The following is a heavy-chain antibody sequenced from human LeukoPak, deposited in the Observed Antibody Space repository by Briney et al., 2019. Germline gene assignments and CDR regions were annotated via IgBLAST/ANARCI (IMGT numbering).Heavy chain of an antibody. CDR3: VRDRGYSTFDY. V-gene: IGHV3-7*01. CDR2: IDQDGSEK. D-gene: IGHD6-13*01. Sequence: GGSLRLSCAASGFIFSSNWMSWVRQAPEEGLEWVANIDQDGSEKNYVDSVKGRFIISRDDAKNSVYLQMNGLRVEDTAVYYCVRDRGYSTFDYWGQGTLVTVSS. CDR1: GFIFSSNW. J-gene: IGHJ4*02.